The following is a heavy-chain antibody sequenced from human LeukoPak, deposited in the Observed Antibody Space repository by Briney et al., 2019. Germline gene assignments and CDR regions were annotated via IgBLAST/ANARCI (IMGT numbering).Heavy chain of an antibody. CDR3: TTDALDFWSGYTFDY. D-gene: IGHD3-3*01. Sequence: GGSLRLSCAASGFTFSNAWMSWVRQAPGKGLEWVGRIKSKTDGGTTDYAAPVKGRFTISRDDSKNTLYLQMNSLKTEDTAVYYCTTDALDFWSGYTFDYWDQGTLVTVSS. V-gene: IGHV3-15*01. CDR1: GFTFSNAW. J-gene: IGHJ4*02. CDR2: IKSKTDGGTT.